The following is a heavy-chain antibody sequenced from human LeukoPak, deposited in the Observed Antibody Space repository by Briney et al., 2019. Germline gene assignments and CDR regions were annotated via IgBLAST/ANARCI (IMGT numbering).Heavy chain of an antibody. CDR2: MNPNSGNT. V-gene: IGHV1-8*01. J-gene: IGHJ3*02. CDR3: ARDLSSGSYAGTFHI. CDR1: GYTFTSYD. Sequence: ASVKVSCKASGYTFTSYDLNWVRQATGQGLEWMGWMNPNSGNTGFAQKFQGRVTMTRDTSISTAYMELSRLRSDDTAMYYCARDLSSGSYAGTFHIWGQGTVVTVSS. D-gene: IGHD1-26*01.